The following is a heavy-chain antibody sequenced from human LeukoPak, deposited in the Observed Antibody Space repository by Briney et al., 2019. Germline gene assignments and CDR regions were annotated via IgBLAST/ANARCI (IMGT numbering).Heavy chain of an antibody. D-gene: IGHD5-18*01. V-gene: IGHV3-21*01. CDR1: GFTFSSYA. CDR3: ARSDTPLSAFDI. CDR2: ISSSSSYI. J-gene: IGHJ3*02. Sequence: GGSLRLSCAASGFTFSSYAMSWVRQAPGKGLEWVSSISSSSSYIYYADSVKGRFTISRDNAKNSLYLQMNSLRAEDTAVYYCARSDTPLSAFDIWGQGTMVTVSS.